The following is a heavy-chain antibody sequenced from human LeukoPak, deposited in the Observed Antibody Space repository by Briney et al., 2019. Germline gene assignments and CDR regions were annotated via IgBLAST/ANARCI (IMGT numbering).Heavy chain of an antibody. CDR1: GFTFSSYA. Sequence: GGSLRLSCAASGFTFSSYAMHWVRQAPGKGLEWVAVISYDGSNKYYADSVKGRFTISRDNSKNTLYLQMKSLRAEDTAVYYCATQMIAAAGAFDYWGQGTLVTVSS. CDR2: ISYDGSNK. V-gene: IGHV3-30*04. J-gene: IGHJ4*02. D-gene: IGHD6-13*01. CDR3: ATQMIAAAGAFDY.